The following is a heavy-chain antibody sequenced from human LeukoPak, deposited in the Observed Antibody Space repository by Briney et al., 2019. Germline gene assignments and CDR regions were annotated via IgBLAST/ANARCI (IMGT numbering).Heavy chain of an antibody. J-gene: IGHJ6*02. CDR1: GYTFTSYA. CDR3: ARGSGYSYGSFGVFGYYYGMDV. CDR2: INAGNGNT. V-gene: IGHV1-3*01. Sequence: EASVTVSCKASGYTFTSYAMHWVRQAPRQRLEWMGWINAGNGNTKYSQKFQGRVTITRDTSASTAYMELSSLRSEDTAVYYCARGSGYSYGSFGVFGYYYGMDVWGQGTTVTVSS. D-gene: IGHD5-18*01.